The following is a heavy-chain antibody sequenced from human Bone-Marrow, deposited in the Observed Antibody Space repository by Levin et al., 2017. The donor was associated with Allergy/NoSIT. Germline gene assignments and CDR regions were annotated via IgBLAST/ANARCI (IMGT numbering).Heavy chain of an antibody. CDR1: GGSLTNGDYY. J-gene: IGHJ4*02. CDR2: IYYSGST. V-gene: IGHV4-30-4*01. CDR3: ARAAYYEFVWGSFRFLDH. Sequence: PSQTLSLTCAVSGGSLTNGDYYWSWIRQSPGKGLEWIGYIYYSGSTYYNPSLKSRVLISIDTSENQFSLKLKSVTAADTAVYFCARAAYYEFVWGSFRFLDHGGQGSLVTVPS. D-gene: IGHD3-16*02.